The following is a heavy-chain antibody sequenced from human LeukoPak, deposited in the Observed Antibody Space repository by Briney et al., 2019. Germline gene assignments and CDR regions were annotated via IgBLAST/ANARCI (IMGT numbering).Heavy chain of an antibody. V-gene: IGHV4-59*12. Sequence: SETLSLTCTVSGGSISTYYWSWIRQPPGKGLEWIGYVYYSGSTNYNPSLKSRVTISVDTSKNQFSLKLSSVTAADTAVYYCARDYVLPYYYYYMDVWGKGTTVTVSS. CDR1: GGSISTYY. CDR3: ARDYVLPYYYYYMDV. D-gene: IGHD3-10*01. CDR2: VYYSGST. J-gene: IGHJ6*03.